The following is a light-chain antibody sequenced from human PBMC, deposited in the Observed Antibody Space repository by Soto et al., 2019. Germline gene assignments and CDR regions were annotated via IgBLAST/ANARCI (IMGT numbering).Light chain of an antibody. Sequence: IVFTQSSGPPSFSPGERATLSCRASQSVSSSYLAWYQQKPGQAPRLLIYGASTRDTDFPARFSGSGPGTEFTLTISSLQSEDSAVYYCQQYANWPRTFGQGTKVDI. J-gene: IGKJ1*01. CDR3: QQYANWPRT. CDR2: GAS. CDR1: QSVSSSY. V-gene: IGKV3-15*01.